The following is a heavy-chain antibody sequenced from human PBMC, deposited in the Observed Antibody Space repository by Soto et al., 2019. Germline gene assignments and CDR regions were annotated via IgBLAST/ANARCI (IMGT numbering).Heavy chain of an antibody. CDR1: GYTFTSHA. J-gene: IGHJ6*02. CDR2: ISGYNGGT. Sequence: QLVQSGAEVRKPGASVRVSCKASGYTFTSHAIAWVRRTPGEGLEWMGWISGYNGGTEYAQKFQGRVTMTSDTSTTTAHMEMRSLRSDDTGVYFCARVRVGTIYHGFDVWGQGTTVIVSS. CDR3: ARVRVGTIYHGFDV. D-gene: IGHD2-21*02. V-gene: IGHV1-18*04.